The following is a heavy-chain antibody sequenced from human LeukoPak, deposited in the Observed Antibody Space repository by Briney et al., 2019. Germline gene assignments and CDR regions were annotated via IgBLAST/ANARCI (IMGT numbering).Heavy chain of an antibody. Sequence: GESLKISCKGSGYSFTSYWIGWVRQMPGKGLEWMGIIYPGDSDTRYSPSFQGQVTISADKSISTAYLQWSSLKASDTAVYYCARQALVAATPPDYWGQGTLVTVSS. V-gene: IGHV5-51*01. CDR2: IYPGDSDT. CDR3: ARQALVAATPPDY. J-gene: IGHJ4*02. D-gene: IGHD2-15*01. CDR1: GYSFTSYW.